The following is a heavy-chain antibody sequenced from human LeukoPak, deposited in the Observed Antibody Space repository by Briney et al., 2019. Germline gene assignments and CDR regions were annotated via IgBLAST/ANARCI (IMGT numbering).Heavy chain of an antibody. CDR3: AKDTGVYSSGWYVW. D-gene: IGHD6-19*01. J-gene: IGHJ4*02. CDR2: ISGSGGST. Sequence: PGGSLRLSCAASGFTFSSYAMSWVRQAPGKGLEWVSAISGSGGSTYYADSVKGRFTISRDNSKNTLYLQMNSLRAEDTAVYYCAKDTGVYSSGWYVWWGQGTLATVSS. V-gene: IGHV3-23*01. CDR1: GFTFSSYA.